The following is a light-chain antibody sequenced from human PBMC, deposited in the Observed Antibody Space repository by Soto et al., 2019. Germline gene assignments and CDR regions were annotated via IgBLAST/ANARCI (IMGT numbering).Light chain of an antibody. CDR2: VTS. J-gene: IGKJ5*01. V-gene: IGKV1-12*01. Sequence: DIQMTQSPSSVSASVGDRVTITCRAPQGLRGSLAWYQQKPGKAPKLLISVTSRLQSGVPSRFSGRASGTDFTLTLDSLQPEDLATSCCQQGHDWPLPFGQGTRLEIK. CDR1: QGLRGS. CDR3: QQGHDWPLP.